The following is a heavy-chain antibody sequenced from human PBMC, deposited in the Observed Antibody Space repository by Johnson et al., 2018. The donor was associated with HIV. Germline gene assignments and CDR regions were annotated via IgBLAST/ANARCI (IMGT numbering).Heavy chain of an antibody. V-gene: IGHV3-30*04. CDR3: ARVAPPTWYSSSWRGGAFDI. D-gene: IGHD6-13*01. J-gene: IGHJ3*02. CDR1: GFTFSSYA. CDR2: ISYDGSNK. Sequence: VQLVESGGGVVQPGRSLRLSCAASGFTFSSYAMHWVRQAPGKGLEWVAVISYDGSNKYYADSVKGRFTISRDNSKNTLYLQMNSLRAEDTAVYYCARVAPPTWYSSSWRGGAFDIWGQWTMVTVSS.